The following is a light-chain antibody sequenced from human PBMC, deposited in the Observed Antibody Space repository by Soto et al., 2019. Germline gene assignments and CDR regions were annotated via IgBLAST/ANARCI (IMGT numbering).Light chain of an antibody. J-gene: IGKJ5*01. CDR2: DTS. Sequence: ETVMTQSPGTLSVSLGERATLSCRASQRVSIHLAWYQQKPGQAPRLLIYDTSTRATGIPARFSGSGSGTDFTLTISRLEPEDFAVYYCQQYGSSPPMYTFGQGTRLEIK. CDR1: QRVSIH. V-gene: IGKV3-20*01. CDR3: QQYGSSPPMYT.